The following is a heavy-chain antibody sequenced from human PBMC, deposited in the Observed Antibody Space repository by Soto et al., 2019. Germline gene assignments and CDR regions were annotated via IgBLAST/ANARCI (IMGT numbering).Heavy chain of an antibody. CDR1: GLTFSNVW. CDR3: AITAMINRDSSTSFDY. J-gene: IGHJ4*02. CDR2: IKSKSDGETA. V-gene: IGHV3-15*01. Sequence: GGPLRLSXAASGLTFSNVWMTWVRQAPGKGLEWVGRIKSKSDGETADVAAPVKGRFTISRDDSKNTVFLEMNSLKSEDTALYYCAITAMINRDSSTSFDYWGQGTQVTVSS. D-gene: IGHD5-18*01.